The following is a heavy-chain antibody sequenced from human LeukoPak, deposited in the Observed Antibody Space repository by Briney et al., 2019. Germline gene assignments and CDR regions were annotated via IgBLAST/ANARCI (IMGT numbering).Heavy chain of an antibody. CDR3: ANRGDSSSWTDYYYYGMDV. Sequence: GGSLRLSCAASGFTFSSYAMSWVRQAPGKGLEWVSAISGSGGSTYYADSVKGRFTISRDNSKNTLYLQMNSLRAEDTAVHYCANRGDSSSWTDYYYYGMDVWGQGTTVTVSS. J-gene: IGHJ6*02. V-gene: IGHV3-23*01. CDR1: GFTFSSYA. CDR2: ISGSGGST. D-gene: IGHD6-13*01.